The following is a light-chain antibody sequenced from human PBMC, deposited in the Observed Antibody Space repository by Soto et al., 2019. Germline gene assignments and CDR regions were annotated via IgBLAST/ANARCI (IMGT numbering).Light chain of an antibody. CDR3: QQYHNWPPGT. CDR1: QSVSSN. Sequence: EIVMTQSPATLSLSPGERATLSCRASQSVSSNLAWYQQKPGQTPRLLIYGASTRATGIPARFSGSGSGREFTLTISSLQSGDFSVYYCQQYHNWPPGTFGQGTKVEIK. J-gene: IGKJ1*01. V-gene: IGKV3-15*01. CDR2: GAS.